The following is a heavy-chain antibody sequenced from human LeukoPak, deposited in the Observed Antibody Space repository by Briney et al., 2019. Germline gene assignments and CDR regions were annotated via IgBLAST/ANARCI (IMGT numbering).Heavy chain of an antibody. CDR3: ARRGSSWYWYFDY. J-gene: IGHJ4*02. D-gene: IGHD6-13*01. V-gene: IGHV4-39*01. CDR1: GGSISNSYY. Sequence: PSETLSLTCTVSGGSISNSYYWGWIRQPPGKGLEWIGSIYYSGSTYYNPSLKSRVTISVDTSKNQFSLKLSSVTAADTAVYYCARRGSSWYWYFDYWGQGTLVTVSS. CDR2: IYYSGST.